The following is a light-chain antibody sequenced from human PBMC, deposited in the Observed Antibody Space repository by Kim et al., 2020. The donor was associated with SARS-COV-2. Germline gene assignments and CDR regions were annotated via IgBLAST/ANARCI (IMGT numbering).Light chain of an antibody. Sequence: GQPITISCTGTGSDIGYRNFFSWYQQHPGKAPRLMIYDVTNRPSGVSHRFSGSKSGNTASLAISGLQTEDEAAYYCSSYTNSGTVVFGGGTQLTVL. CDR1: GSDIGYRNF. CDR2: DVT. V-gene: IGLV2-14*03. J-gene: IGLJ2*01. CDR3: SSYTNSGTVV.